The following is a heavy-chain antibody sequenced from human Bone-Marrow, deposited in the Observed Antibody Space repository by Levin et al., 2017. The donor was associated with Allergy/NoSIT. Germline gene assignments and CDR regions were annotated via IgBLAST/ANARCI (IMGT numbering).Heavy chain of an antibody. J-gene: IGHJ5*02. CDR3: AREWVNLNWFDP. V-gene: IGHV3-74*01. CDR2: INSDGSST. Sequence: GRSLRLSCAASGFTLSDYWMHWVRQAPGKGLVWVSRINSDGSSTRYADFVKGRFTISRDSAKNTLYLQMNSLRAEDTAVYSCAREWVNLNWFDPWGQGTLVTVSS. CDR1: GFTLSDYW. D-gene: IGHD1-14*01.